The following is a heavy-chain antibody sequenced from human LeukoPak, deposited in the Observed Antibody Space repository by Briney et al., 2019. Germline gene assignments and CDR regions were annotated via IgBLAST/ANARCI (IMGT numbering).Heavy chain of an antibody. V-gene: IGHV1-8*01. Sequence: ASVEVSCKTSGYTFTNYDINWVRQATGQGLEWMGWMNPNSGNAGYAQKFQGRVTMTRNTSISTAYMELSSLRSEDTAVYYCARVGTPHCSGGSCYSSTGPFFKLDYWGQGTLVTVSS. J-gene: IGHJ4*02. D-gene: IGHD2-15*01. CDR3: ARVGTPHCSGGSCYSSTGPFFKLDY. CDR2: MNPNSGNA. CDR1: GYTFTNYD.